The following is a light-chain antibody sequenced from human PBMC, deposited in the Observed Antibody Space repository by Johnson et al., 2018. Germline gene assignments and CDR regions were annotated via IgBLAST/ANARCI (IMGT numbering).Light chain of an antibody. Sequence: QSVLTQPPSVSAAPGQKVTISCSGSSSNIGNNYVSWYQQLPGTAPKLLIYENNKRPSGIPDRFSGSKSGTTATLGITGIQTGDEADYYCGTWGRGRMSGNVSGTGTKVTVL. J-gene: IGLJ1*01. V-gene: IGLV1-51*02. CDR3: GTWGRGRMSGNV. CDR1: SSNIGNNY. CDR2: ENN.